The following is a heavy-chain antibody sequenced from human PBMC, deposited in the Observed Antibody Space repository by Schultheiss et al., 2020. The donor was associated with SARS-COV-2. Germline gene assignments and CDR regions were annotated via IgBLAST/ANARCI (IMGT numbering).Heavy chain of an antibody. CDR1: GGSISSYY. J-gene: IGHJ3*02. Sequence: SQTLSLTCTVSGGSISSYYWSWIRQPPGKGLEWIGYIDYSGSTNYNPSLKSRVTISLDTSKNQFSLDLTSVTAADTAVYYCAASTNSHAFEIWGQGTMVTVSS. CDR3: AASTNSHAFEI. CDR2: IDYSGST. V-gene: IGHV4-59*01.